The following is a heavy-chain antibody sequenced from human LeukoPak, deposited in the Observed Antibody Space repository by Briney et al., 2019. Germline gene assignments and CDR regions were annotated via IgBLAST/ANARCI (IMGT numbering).Heavy chain of an antibody. CDR1: GFIFSNYA. CDR2: ISSNGFST. CDR3: ARGMSSALWFGEFDY. Sequence: GGSLRLSCAASGFIFSNYAMHWVRQAPGKGLEYVSSISSNGFSTYYANSLKGRFAISRDNSKNTLYLQMGGLRAEDTAVYYCARGMSSALWFGEFDYWGQGTLVTVSS. V-gene: IGHV3-64*01. D-gene: IGHD3-10*01. J-gene: IGHJ4*02.